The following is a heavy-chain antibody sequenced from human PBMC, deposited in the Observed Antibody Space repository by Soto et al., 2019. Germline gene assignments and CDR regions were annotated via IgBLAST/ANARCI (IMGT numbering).Heavy chain of an antibody. CDR1: GGTFSSYA. CDR3: ARGGEMAIRSSFDY. CDR2: IIPIFGTA. Sequence: QVQLVQSGAEVKKPGSSVKVSCKASGGTFSSYAISWVRQAPGQGLEWMGGIIPIFGTANYAQKFQGRVTITADESTSTAYMKLSSLRSEDTAVYYCARGGEMAIRSSFDYWGQGTLVTVSS. J-gene: IGHJ4*02. D-gene: IGHD2-21*01. V-gene: IGHV1-69*12.